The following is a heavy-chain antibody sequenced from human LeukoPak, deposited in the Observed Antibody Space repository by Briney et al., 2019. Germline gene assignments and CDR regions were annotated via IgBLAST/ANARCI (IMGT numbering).Heavy chain of an antibody. CDR1: GGSFSGYY. J-gene: IGHJ3*02. Sequence: SETLSLTCAVYGGSFSGYYWTWIRQPPGKGLEWIGEINHSGSTNYNPSLKSRVTISIDSSKNQFSLNLSSVTAADTAVYYCARGDDSLDAFDIWGQGKMVTVSS. D-gene: IGHD1-1*01. CDR2: INHSGST. CDR3: ARGDDSLDAFDI. V-gene: IGHV4-34*01.